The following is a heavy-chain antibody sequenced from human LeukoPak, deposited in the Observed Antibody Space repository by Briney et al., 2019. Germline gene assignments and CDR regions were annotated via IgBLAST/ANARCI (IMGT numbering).Heavy chain of an antibody. CDR2: ISGSGDST. CDR3: AKDRRSCSSTSCPYYFDY. CDR1: GFTFSSYT. J-gene: IGHJ4*02. D-gene: IGHD2-2*01. Sequence: PGGSLRLSCAASGFTFSSYTMSWVRQAPGKGLEWVSAISGSGDSTYYADSVKGRFTFSRDNSKNTLYLQMNSLRAEDTAVYYCAKDRRSCSSTSCPYYFDYWGQGTLVTVSP. V-gene: IGHV3-23*01.